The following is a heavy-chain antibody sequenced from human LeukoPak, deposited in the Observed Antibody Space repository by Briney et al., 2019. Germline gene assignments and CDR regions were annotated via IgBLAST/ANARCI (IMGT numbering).Heavy chain of an antibody. CDR2: IIPIFGTA. V-gene: IGHV1-69*13. D-gene: IGHD2-2*01. Sequence: GASVKVSCKASGGTFSSYAISWVRQAPGQGLEWMGGIIPIFGTANYAQKFQGRVTITADESTSTAYMELSRLRSEDTAVYYCARAALGYCSSTSCYFFDYWGQGTLVTVSS. CDR1: GGTFSSYA. J-gene: IGHJ4*02. CDR3: ARAALGYCSSTSCYFFDY.